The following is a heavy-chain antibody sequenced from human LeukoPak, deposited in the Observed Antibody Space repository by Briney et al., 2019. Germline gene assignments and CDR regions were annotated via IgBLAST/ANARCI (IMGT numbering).Heavy chain of an antibody. CDR1: GGSISSSSYY. CDR3: ARDGLNVT. CDR2: IYYSGST. J-gene: IGHJ4*02. Sequence: SETLSLTCTVSGGSISSSSYYWGWIRQPPGKGLEWIGGIYYSGSTYYNPSLKSRVTISVDTSKNQFSLKLSSVTAADTAVYYCARDGLNVTWGQGTLVTVSS. D-gene: IGHD2-21*02. V-gene: IGHV4-39*07.